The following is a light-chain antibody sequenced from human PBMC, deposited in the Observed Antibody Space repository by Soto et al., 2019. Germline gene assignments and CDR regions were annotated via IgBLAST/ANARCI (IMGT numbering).Light chain of an antibody. J-gene: IGLJ1*01. CDR1: SSDVGAYNY. V-gene: IGLV2-14*01. Sequence: QSALTQPASVSGSPGQSITISCTGSSSDVGAYNYVSWYQQLPGKAPKITIYDVSNRPSGVSNRFSGSKSGNTASLAISGLQAEDEAYYYCSSYISSGTRVFGSGTKVTVL. CDR2: DVS. CDR3: SSYISSGTRV.